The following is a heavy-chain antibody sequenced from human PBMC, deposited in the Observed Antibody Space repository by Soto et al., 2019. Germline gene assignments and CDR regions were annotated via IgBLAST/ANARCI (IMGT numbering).Heavy chain of an antibody. CDR2: IYYSGST. CDR1: GGSISSGGYY. CDR3: ARRIVATETFDY. D-gene: IGHD5-12*01. Sequence: PSETLSLTCTVSGGSISSGGYYWSWIRQHPGKGLEWIGYIYYSGSTYYNPSLKSRVTISVDTSKNQFSLKLSSVTAADTAVYYCARRIVATETFDYRGQGTPVTVSS. J-gene: IGHJ4*02. V-gene: IGHV4-31*03.